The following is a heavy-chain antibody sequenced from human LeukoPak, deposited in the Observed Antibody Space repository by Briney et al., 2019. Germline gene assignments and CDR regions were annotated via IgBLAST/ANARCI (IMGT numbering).Heavy chain of an antibody. Sequence: GGSLRLSCAASGFTFSSYAMSWVRQAPGKGLEWVSAISGSGGSTYYADSVKGRFTISRDNSKNTLYLQMNSLRAEDTAVYYCAKSTGYSSGWPYYYYYYYMDVWGKGTTVTVSS. CDR3: AKSTGYSSGWPYYYYYYYMDV. V-gene: IGHV3-23*01. CDR2: ISGSGGST. D-gene: IGHD6-19*01. J-gene: IGHJ6*03. CDR1: GFTFSSYA.